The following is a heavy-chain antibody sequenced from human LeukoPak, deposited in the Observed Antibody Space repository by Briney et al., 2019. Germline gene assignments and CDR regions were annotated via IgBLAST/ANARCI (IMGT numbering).Heavy chain of an antibody. J-gene: IGHJ4*01. Sequence: GGSLRLSCAASGFTFSDYYMNWIRQAPGKGLEWVGRFRDKGNSYTTAYAASVRGRFTISRDDSKNSLYLQMNSLKIEDTAVYYCTKLARAPRDFDYWGQGTLVTVSS. CDR1: GFTFSDYY. D-gene: IGHD3-10*01. CDR3: TKLARAPRDFDY. CDR2: FRDKGNSYTT. V-gene: IGHV3-72*01.